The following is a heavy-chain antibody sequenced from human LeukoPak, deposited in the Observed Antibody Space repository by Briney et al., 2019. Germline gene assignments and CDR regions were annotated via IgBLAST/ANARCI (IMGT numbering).Heavy chain of an antibody. D-gene: IGHD3-9*01. Sequence: SETLSLTCTVSGYSIRSGFYWGWIRQPPGKGLEWIGNIYHSGITYYTPSLRSRVTISVDTSKNQFYLKLSSVTAADTAVYYCARAVGSFDWLPLFDYWGQGALVTVSS. CDR1: GYSIRSGFY. CDR3: ARAVGSFDWLPLFDY. CDR2: IYHSGIT. J-gene: IGHJ4*02. V-gene: IGHV4-38-2*02.